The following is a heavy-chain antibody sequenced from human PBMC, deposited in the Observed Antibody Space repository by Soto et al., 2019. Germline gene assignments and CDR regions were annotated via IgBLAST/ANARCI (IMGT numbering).Heavy chain of an antibody. V-gene: IGHV4-31*03. CDR2: IYYSGIT. CDR3: ARGSRRDTTMVLDAYDI. CDR1: GGSISSGGYY. J-gene: IGHJ3*02. D-gene: IGHD5-18*01. Sequence: SETLSLTCTVSGGSISSGGYYWSWIRQHPGKGLEWSGYIYYSGITYYNPSRKSRVTILVDTSKKQFSLKLSSVTAADTAVYYCARGSRRDTTMVLDAYDIWGQGTMVTVSS.